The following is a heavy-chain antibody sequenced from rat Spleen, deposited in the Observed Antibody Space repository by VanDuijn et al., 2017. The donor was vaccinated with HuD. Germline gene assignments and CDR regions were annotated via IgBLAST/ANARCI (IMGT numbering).Heavy chain of an antibody. CDR2: IWTGGTT. CDR1: GFSLNSNG. D-gene: IGHD5-1*01. V-gene: IGHV2-32*01. J-gene: IGHJ2*01. CDR3: ARDPLLGAPFDY. Sequence: QVHLKESGPGLVQPSQTLSLTCTVSGFSLNSNGVSWVRQPPGKGLEWMGIIWTGGTTTYNSLLKSRLSISRDTSKSQVFLKMNSLQTEDTATYYCARDPLLGAPFDYWGQGVMVTVSS.